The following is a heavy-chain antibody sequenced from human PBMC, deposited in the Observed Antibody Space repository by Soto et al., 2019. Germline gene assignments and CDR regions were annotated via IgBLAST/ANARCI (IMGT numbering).Heavy chain of an antibody. Sequence: SETLSLTCTVSGGSVSSGSYYWSWIRQPPGKGLEWIGYIYYSGSTNYNPSLKSRVTISVDTSKNQFSLKLSSVTAADTAVYYCGRAQFPITMVRGVWNWFDPWGQGTLVTVSS. CDR1: GGSVSSGSYY. J-gene: IGHJ5*02. V-gene: IGHV4-61*01. CDR3: GRAQFPITMVRGVWNWFDP. D-gene: IGHD3-10*01. CDR2: IYYSGST.